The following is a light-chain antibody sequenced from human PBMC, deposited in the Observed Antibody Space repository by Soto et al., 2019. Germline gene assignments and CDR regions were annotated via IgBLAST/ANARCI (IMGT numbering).Light chain of an antibody. V-gene: IGKV2-28*01. CDR1: QSLLYSNGYNY. CDR2: LAS. CDR3: MQVLQTPLT. J-gene: IGKJ4*01. Sequence: DIVMTQSPLSLPVTPGEPASISCRSSQSLLYSNGYNYVDWYLQKPGQPPQLLIFLASSRASGVPDRFNGSGSGTDFTLRITTVEAEDVEVYYCMQVLQTPLTFGGGTKLEIK.